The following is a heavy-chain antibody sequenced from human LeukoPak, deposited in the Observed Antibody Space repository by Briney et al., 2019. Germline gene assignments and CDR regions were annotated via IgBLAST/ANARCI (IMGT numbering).Heavy chain of an antibody. Sequence: PSETLSLTCSVSGGSISSYYWSWIRQPPGKGLEWIGYIYYSGSTNYSPSLKSRVTISVDTSKNQFSLKLSSVTAADTAVYYCARHSRLAAAAAWDYWGQGTLVTVSS. J-gene: IGHJ4*02. D-gene: IGHD6-13*01. CDR3: ARHSRLAAAAAWDY. V-gene: IGHV4-59*08. CDR2: IYYSGST. CDR1: GGSISSYY.